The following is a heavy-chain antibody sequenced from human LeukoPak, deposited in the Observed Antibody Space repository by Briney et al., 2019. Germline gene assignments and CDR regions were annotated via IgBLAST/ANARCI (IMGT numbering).Heavy chain of an antibody. Sequence: EASVKVSCKASGYTFTSYGISWVRQAPGQGLEWMGWISAYNGNTNYAQKLQGRVTMTTDTSTSTAYMELRSLRSDDTAVYYCARYCSGGSCYSLYYYYYGMDVWGQGTTVTVSS. J-gene: IGHJ6*02. V-gene: IGHV1-18*01. CDR3: ARYCSGGSCYSLYYYYYGMDV. CDR2: ISAYNGNT. D-gene: IGHD2-15*01. CDR1: GYTFTSYG.